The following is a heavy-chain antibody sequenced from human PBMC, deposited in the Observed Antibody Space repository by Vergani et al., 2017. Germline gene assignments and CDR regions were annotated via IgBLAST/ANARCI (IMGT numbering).Heavy chain of an antibody. Sequence: EVQLVESGGGLVQPGRSLRLSCAASGFTFDDYAMHWVRQAPGKGLVWVSGISWNSGSIGYADSVKGRFTISRDNAKNSLYLQMSSLRAEDSAVYYCAKDRDFYSSSFTGWLDYWGQGTLVTVSS. CDR2: ISWNSGSI. D-gene: IGHD6-6*01. V-gene: IGHV3-9*01. CDR1: GFTFDDYA. CDR3: AKDRDFYSSSFTGWLDY. J-gene: IGHJ4*02.